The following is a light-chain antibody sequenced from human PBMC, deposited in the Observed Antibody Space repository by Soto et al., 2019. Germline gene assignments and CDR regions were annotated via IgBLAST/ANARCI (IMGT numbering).Light chain of an antibody. V-gene: IGKV3-11*01. CDR1: QSVSNRY. CDR2: DAS. Sequence: EIVLTQSPGTLSLSPGERGTLSCRASQSVSNRYLAWYQQKPGQAPRLLSYDASNRATRIPARFSGSGSGTDFTLTISSLEPEDFAVYYCQQRSNWPPFTFGQGTRLEIK. CDR3: QQRSNWPPFT. J-gene: IGKJ5*01.